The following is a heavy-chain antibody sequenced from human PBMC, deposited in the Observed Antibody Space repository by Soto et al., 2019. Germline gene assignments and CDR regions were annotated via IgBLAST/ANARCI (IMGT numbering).Heavy chain of an antibody. J-gene: IGHJ4*02. CDR2: IIPIFGTA. D-gene: IGHD2-2*01. V-gene: IGHV1-69*13. CDR1: GYTFTSYG. CDR3: ASSLGYCSSTSCRHDEKNY. Sequence: SVKVSCKASGYTFTSYGISWVRQAPGQGLEWMGGIIPIFGTANYAQKFQGRVTITADESTSTAYMELSSLRSEDTAVYYCASSLGYCSSTSCRHDEKNYWGQGTLVTVSS.